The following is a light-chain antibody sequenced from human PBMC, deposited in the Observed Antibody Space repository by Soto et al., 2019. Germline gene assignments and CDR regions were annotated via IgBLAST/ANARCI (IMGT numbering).Light chain of an antibody. Sequence: QSVLTQPPSASGAPGQRVTISCSGSTSTIGGNTLNWYQHLPGAAPKLLIYGDNQRPSGGPDRFSGSKSGTSASLTIIGLQSEDEAEYYCAAWDDSLRVRVLGGGTKLTVL. CDR1: TSTIGGNT. V-gene: IGLV1-44*01. CDR3: AAWDDSLRVRV. J-gene: IGLJ3*02. CDR2: GDN.